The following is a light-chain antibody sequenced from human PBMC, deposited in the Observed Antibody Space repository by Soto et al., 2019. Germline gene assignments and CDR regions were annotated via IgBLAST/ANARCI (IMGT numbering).Light chain of an antibody. J-gene: IGKJ3*01. CDR3: QHYGSSFT. Sequence: IVLTQSPVTLSLSPGERATLSCRASQGVNSTYVAWYQQKPGQAPRLLIYAASIRATGIPDRFSGSGSGTDFILTISILEPEDFVVYYCQHYGSSFTFGPGTKVDIK. V-gene: IGKV3-20*01. CDR2: AAS. CDR1: QGVNSTY.